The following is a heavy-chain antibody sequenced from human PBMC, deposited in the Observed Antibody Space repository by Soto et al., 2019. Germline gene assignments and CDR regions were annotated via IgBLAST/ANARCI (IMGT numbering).Heavy chain of an antibody. CDR2: IWYDGSNK. V-gene: IGHV3-33*01. Sequence: WIRQAPGKGLEWVAVIWYDGSNKYYADSVKGRFTISRDNSKNTLYLQMNSLRAEDTAVYYCARDRVIAAAGFDAFDIWGQGTMVTVSS. J-gene: IGHJ3*02. D-gene: IGHD6-13*01. CDR3: ARDRVIAAAGFDAFDI.